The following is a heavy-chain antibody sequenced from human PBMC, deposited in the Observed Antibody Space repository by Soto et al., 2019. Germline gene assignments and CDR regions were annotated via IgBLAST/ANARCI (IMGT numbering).Heavy chain of an antibody. CDR1: RGSGSSGGYS. CDR2: IYHSGGT. J-gene: IGHJ6*02. D-gene: IGHD3-10*01. CDR3: ARSLLSRSRGATIPYYSVMDV. V-gene: IGHV4-30-2*01. Sequence: SETLSLTCAVSRGSGSSGGYSWGWIRQPLGKGLEWIGYIYHSGGTDYNPTFERRVTISLDRAQNQFSLQLESESAPASPVYYCARSLLSRSRGATIPYYSVMDVWCRGTT.